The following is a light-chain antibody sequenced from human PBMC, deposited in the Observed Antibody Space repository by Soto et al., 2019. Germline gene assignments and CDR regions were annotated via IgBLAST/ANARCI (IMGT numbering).Light chain of an antibody. CDR3: AAWDDSLNGWV. CDR2: SNN. Sequence: QSVLTQPPSASGTPGQRVTISCSGSSSNIGSNTVNWYRQLPGTAPKLLIYSNNQRPSGVPDRFSGSKSGTSASLAISGLQSEDGADYYCAAWDDSLNGWVFGGGTKLTVL. CDR1: SSNIGSNT. V-gene: IGLV1-44*01. J-gene: IGLJ3*02.